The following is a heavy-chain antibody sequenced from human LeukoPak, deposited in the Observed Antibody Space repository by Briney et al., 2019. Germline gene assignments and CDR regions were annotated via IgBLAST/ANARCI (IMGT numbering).Heavy chain of an antibody. V-gene: IGHV1-46*01. CDR3: ARDGTTELALYYFDY. J-gene: IGHJ4*02. D-gene: IGHD4-17*01. CDR2: INPSGGST. CDR1: GYTFTSYY. Sequence: ASVKVSCKASGYTFTSYYMHWVRQAPGQGLEWMGIINPSGGSTSYAQKFQGRVTMTRDTSTSTVYMELSSLRSDDTAVYYCARDGTTELALYYFDYWGQGTLVTVSS.